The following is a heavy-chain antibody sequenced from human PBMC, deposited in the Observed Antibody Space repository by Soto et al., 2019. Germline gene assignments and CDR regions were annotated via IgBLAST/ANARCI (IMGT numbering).Heavy chain of an antibody. D-gene: IGHD6-19*01. CDR3: EKEALTVAGNNFDS. J-gene: IGHJ4*02. CDR2: ISGSGAGT. V-gene: IGHV3-23*01. CDR1: GFTFTTYA. Sequence: EIELLESGGGLVQPGGSLRLSCAASGFTFTTYAMGWVRQAPGKGLEWVSSISGSGAGTFYADSVKGRFTISRDNAKKMVYLQMNGLRADDTAVYYCEKEALTVAGNNFDSWGQGTLVTVSS.